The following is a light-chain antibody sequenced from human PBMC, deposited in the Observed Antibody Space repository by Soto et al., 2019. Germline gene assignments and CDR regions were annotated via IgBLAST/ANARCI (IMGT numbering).Light chain of an antibody. CDR3: QSYDSSRSGFYV. CDR2: GNN. J-gene: IGLJ1*01. Sequence: QSVVTQPPSVSGAPGQRVTISCTGSSSNIGAGYDVHWYQQLPGTAPKLLIYGNNNRPSGVPDRFSGSKSGTSASLAIIGLQAEDEADYYCQSYDSSRSGFYVFGTGTKVTVL. CDR1: SSNIGAGYD. V-gene: IGLV1-40*01.